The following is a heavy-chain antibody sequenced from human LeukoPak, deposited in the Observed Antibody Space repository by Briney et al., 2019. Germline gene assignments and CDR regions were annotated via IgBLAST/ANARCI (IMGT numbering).Heavy chain of an antibody. D-gene: IGHD3-16*02. CDR1: GFTLSNAW. Sequence: PGGSLRLSCAASGFTLSNAWMSSVRHAPGKGLEWVGRIKSKTDGGTTDYAAPVKGRFTISRDDSKNTLYLQMNSLKTEDTAVYYCTTVPNMITFGGVIAREDDYWGQGTLVTVSS. CDR2: IKSKTDGGTT. J-gene: IGHJ4*02. CDR3: TTVPNMITFGGVIAREDDY. V-gene: IGHV3-15*01.